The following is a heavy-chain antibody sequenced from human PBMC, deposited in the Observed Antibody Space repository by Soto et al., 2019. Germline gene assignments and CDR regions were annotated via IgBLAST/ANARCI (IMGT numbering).Heavy chain of an antibody. V-gene: IGHV4-39*01. J-gene: IGHJ4*02. CDR3: ASRGLHAYRYVY. Sequence: PSETLSLTCTVSGGSISSSSYYWGWIRQPPGKGLEWIGSIYYSGSTYYNPSLKSRVTISVDTSKNQFPLKLSSVTAADTAVYYCASRGLHAYRYVYWGQGTLVTVSS. CDR1: GGSISSSSYY. CDR2: IYYSGST. D-gene: IGHD3-16*02.